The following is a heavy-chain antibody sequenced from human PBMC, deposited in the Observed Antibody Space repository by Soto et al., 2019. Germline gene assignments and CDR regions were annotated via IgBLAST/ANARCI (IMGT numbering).Heavy chain of an antibody. Sequence: PSETLSLTCTVSGASISSSYWSWIRQSPERGLEWIAYVYHTGATNYNPSLKSRVTISLDTSKGQFSLNLTSLTTADTAVYFCARTREGILRFDPWGQGTLVTVS. J-gene: IGHJ5*02. CDR2: VYHTGAT. D-gene: IGHD3-9*01. V-gene: IGHV4-59*01. CDR3: ARTREGILRFDP. CDR1: GASISSSY.